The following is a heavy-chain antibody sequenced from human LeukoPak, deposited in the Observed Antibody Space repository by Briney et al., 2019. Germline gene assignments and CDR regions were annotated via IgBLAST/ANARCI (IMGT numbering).Heavy chain of an antibody. V-gene: IGHV3-23*01. CDR1: GSTFSNAW. D-gene: IGHD2-15*01. CDR2: ISGSGGST. CDR3: AKGDDIVVVVAALDY. Sequence: GGSLRLSCAASGSTFSNAWMNWVRQAPGKGLEWVSAISGSGGSTYYADSVKGRFTISRDNSKDTLYLQMNSLRAEDTAVYYCAKGDDIVVVVAALDYWGQGTLVTVSS. J-gene: IGHJ4*02.